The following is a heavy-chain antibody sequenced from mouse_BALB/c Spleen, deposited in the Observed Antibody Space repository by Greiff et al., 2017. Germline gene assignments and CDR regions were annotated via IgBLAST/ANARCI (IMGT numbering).Heavy chain of an antibody. V-gene: IGHV1S126*01. CDR1: GYSFTSYW. Sequence: QVQLKESGPQLVRPGASVKISCKASGYSFTSYWMHWVKQRPGQGLEWIGMIDPSDSETRLNQKFKDKATLTVDKSSSTAYMQLSSPTSEDSAVYYCARSTVVARDAMDYWGQGTSVTVSS. CDR2: IDPSDSET. CDR3: ARSTVVARDAMDY. J-gene: IGHJ4*01. D-gene: IGHD1-1*01.